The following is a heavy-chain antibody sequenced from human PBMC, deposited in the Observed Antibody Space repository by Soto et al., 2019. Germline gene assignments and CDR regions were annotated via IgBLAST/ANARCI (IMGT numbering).Heavy chain of an antibody. CDR2: IIPMFGTA. J-gene: IGHJ6*02. D-gene: IGHD7-27*01. CDR1: GGTFKNFN. Sequence: QVQLVQSGAEVKKPGSSVKVSCKASGGTFKNFNFNWVRQAPGQGLEWMGGIIPMFGTADYAQRFQGRVTITADDSTSTAYMELSSLRSEDTAVYYCARDETGDSYHYSYGMDVWGQGTTVTVSS. V-gene: IGHV1-69*01. CDR3: ARDETGDSYHYSYGMDV.